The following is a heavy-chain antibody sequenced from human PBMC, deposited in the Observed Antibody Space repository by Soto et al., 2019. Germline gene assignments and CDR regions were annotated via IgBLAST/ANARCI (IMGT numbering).Heavy chain of an antibody. CDR1: GVSVSGSY. Sequence: PGGSPRLSCAASGVSVSGSYMGWVRQAPGKGLEWVSVIYRGGGTYYVDSVKGRFTISRDNAKNSLYLQMNSLRDEDTAVYYCARDVSGLNWFDPWGQGTLVTVSS. CDR3: ARDVSGLNWFDP. V-gene: IGHV3-53*01. D-gene: IGHD5-12*01. CDR2: IYRGGGT. J-gene: IGHJ5*02.